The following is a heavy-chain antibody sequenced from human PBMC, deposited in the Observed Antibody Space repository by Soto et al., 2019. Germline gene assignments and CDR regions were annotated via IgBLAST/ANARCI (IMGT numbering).Heavy chain of an antibody. CDR3: ARVSPNVVITTNNAFDI. Sequence: GASVKVSCKASGGTFSSYAISWVRQAPGQGLEWMGGIIPIFGTANYAQKFQGRVTITADESTSTAYMELGSLRSEDTAVYYCARVSPNVVITTNNAFDIWGQGTMVTVSS. CDR1: GGTFSSYA. CDR2: IIPIFGTA. J-gene: IGHJ3*02. D-gene: IGHD3-22*01. V-gene: IGHV1-69*13.